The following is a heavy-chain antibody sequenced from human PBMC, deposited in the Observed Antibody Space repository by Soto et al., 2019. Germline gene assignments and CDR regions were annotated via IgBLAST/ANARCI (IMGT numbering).Heavy chain of an antibody. J-gene: IGHJ4*02. V-gene: IGHV1-69*12. CDR2: IIPIFGTA. D-gene: IGHD6-19*01. Sequence: QVQLVQSGAEVKKPGSSVKVSCKASGGTFSSYAISWVRQAPGQGLEWMGGIIPIFGTANYAQKFQGRVTIXADXSXNTAYMELSSLRSEDTAVYYCARGAAVAGRAPSFDYWGQGTLVTVSS. CDR1: GGTFSSYA. CDR3: ARGAAVAGRAPSFDY.